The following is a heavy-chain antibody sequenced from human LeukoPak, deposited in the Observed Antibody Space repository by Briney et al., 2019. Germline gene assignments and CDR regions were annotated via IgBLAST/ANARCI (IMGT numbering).Heavy chain of an antibody. CDR3: ARDIAALDY. V-gene: IGHV4-34*01. Sequence: SETLSLTCAVYGGSFSDYYWSWIRQPPGKGLEGIGEIKHNGSTNYDPSLKSRVTISVDTSKKQFSLKLRSVTAADTAVYYCARDIAALDYWGQGILVTVSS. J-gene: IGHJ4*02. CDR2: IKHNGST. CDR1: GGSFSDYY. D-gene: IGHD6-13*01.